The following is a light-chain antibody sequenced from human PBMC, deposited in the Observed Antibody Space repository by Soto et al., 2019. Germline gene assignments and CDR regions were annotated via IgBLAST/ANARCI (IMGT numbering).Light chain of an antibody. CDR1: QSVGIN. J-gene: IGKJ1*01. Sequence: EIVMTQYPATVSVSPGERATLSCRASQSVGINLAWYQQKSGQAPRLLIYGASTRATDLPVRFSGSGSGTEFTLTISSLQSEDFAVYYCQQYTNWPRTFGQGTKVEIK. V-gene: IGKV3-15*01. CDR2: GAS. CDR3: QQYTNWPRT.